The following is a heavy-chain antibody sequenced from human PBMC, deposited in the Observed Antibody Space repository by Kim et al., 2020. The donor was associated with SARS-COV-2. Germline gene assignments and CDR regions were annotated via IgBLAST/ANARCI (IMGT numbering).Heavy chain of an antibody. CDR3: AREIGYSSSWVY. V-gene: IGHV1-3*01. J-gene: IGHJ4*02. D-gene: IGHD6-13*01. Sequence: KYSQKFQGRITITRDTAASTAYMELSSLGSEDTAVYYCAREIGYSSSWVYWSQGTLVTVSS.